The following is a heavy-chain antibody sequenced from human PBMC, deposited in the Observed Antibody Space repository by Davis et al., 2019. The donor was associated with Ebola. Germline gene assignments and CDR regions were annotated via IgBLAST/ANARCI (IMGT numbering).Heavy chain of an antibody. V-gene: IGHV4-34*01. Sequence: MPSETLSLTCAVYGGSFSGYYWDWIRQPPGKGLEWIGSLYSSGDTYYNPSLKSRVTISVDTSNNQFSLRLSSVTAADTAVYYCATRGTDYYGAGSPYQEKIENDYWGQGTLVTVSS. J-gene: IGHJ4*02. CDR1: GGSFSGYY. CDR3: ATRGTDYYGAGSPYQEKIENDY. CDR2: LYSSGDT. D-gene: IGHD3-10*01.